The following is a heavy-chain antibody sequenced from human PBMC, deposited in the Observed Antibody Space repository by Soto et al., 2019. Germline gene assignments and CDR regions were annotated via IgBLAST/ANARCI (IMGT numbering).Heavy chain of an antibody. CDR1: GDSISTSHW. V-gene: IGHV4-4*02. D-gene: IGHD3-22*01. Sequence: HVQLQESGPGLVMPSGALSFTCAVSGDSISTSHWWSWVRQSPGKGLELIGAISHSGITNYNPSLKSRVTTSGDTSKNQLSLRLPSVTAADTAMYYFARVLYDRRGFDHWGPGLLVCFSS. CDR3: ARVLYDRRGFDH. J-gene: IGHJ4*02. CDR2: ISHSGIT.